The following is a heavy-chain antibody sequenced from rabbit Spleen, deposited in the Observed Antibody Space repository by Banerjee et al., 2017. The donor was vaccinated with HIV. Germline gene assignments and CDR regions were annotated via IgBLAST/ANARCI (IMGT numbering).Heavy chain of an antibody. Sequence: QSLEESGGALVKPGASLTLTCTASGFSFSSYAMTWVRQAPGKGLEYIGYIGSGGSTYYANWAKGRFTISKTSSTTVTLQVTSLTAADTATYFCARDLVVSIGWNFNLWGRGTLVTVS. CDR1: GFSFSSYA. CDR2: IGSGGST. V-gene: IGHV1S40*01. D-gene: IGHD3-3*01. CDR3: ARDLVVSIGWNFNL. J-gene: IGHJ4*01.